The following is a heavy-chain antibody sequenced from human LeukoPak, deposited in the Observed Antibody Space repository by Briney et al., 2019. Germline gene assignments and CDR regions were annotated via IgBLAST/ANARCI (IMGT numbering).Heavy chain of an antibody. D-gene: IGHD3-10*01. CDR2: ISGSGGST. Sequence: GGSLRLSCAASGFTFSSYAMSWVRQAPGKGLEWVSAISGSGGSTYYADSVKGRFTISRDNSKNTLYLQMNSLRAEDTAVYYCAKDRGGSYGGDDAFDIWGQGTMATVSS. CDR1: GFTFSSYA. CDR3: AKDRGGSYGGDDAFDI. J-gene: IGHJ3*02. V-gene: IGHV3-23*01.